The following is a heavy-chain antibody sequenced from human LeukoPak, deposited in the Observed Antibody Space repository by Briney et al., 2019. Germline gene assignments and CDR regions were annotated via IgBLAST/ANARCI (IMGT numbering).Heavy chain of an antibody. CDR2: ISGSGGST. CDR1: GFTFSSYA. V-gene: IGHV3-23*01. Sequence: GGSLRLSCAASGFTFSSYAMSWVRQAPGKGLEWVSAISGSGGSTYYADSVKGRFTISTDNSKNTLYLQMNSLRAEDTAVYYCARTGNPATGDYWGQGTLVTVSS. D-gene: IGHD1-1*01. J-gene: IGHJ4*02. CDR3: ARTGNPATGDY.